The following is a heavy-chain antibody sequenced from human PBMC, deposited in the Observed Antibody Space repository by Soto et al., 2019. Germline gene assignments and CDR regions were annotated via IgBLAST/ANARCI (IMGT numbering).Heavy chain of an antibody. CDR2: IWHDGKNK. CDR3: ARDRGSDDPIDY. D-gene: IGHD6-19*01. Sequence: QVQLVESGGGVVQPGRSLRLSCAASGFTFSSYGIHWVRQAPGKGLEWVAVIWHDGKNKYYVDSVEGRFTISRDNSKNTLYLQMSCLRAEDTAVYYCARDRGSDDPIDYWGQGTLVTVSS. V-gene: IGHV3-33*01. CDR1: GFTFSSYG. J-gene: IGHJ4*02.